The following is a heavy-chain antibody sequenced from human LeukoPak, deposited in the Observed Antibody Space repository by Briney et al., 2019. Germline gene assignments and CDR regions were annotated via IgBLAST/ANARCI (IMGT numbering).Heavy chain of an antibody. CDR2: ISSSSSYI. Sequence: GGSLRLSCAASGFTFSSYSMNWVRQAPGKGLEWVSSISSSSSYIYYADSVKGRFTISRDNSKNTLYLQMNSLRAEDTAAYYCAKDRRTTTTRGAFDIWGQGTMVSISS. J-gene: IGHJ3*02. CDR1: GFTFSSYS. D-gene: IGHD4-11*01. CDR3: AKDRRTTTTRGAFDI. V-gene: IGHV3-21*04.